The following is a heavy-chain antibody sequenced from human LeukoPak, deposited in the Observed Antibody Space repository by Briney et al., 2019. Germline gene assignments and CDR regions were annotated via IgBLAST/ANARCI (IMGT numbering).Heavy chain of an antibody. CDR3: AKDPDSSDDY. V-gene: IGHV3-30*18. CDR1: GFTFDDYA. Sequence: PGRSLRLSRAASGFTFDDYAMHWVRQAPGKGLEWVAVISYDGSNKYYADSVKGRFTISRDNSKNTLYLQINSLRAEDTAVYYCAKDPDSSDDYWGQGTLVSVSS. D-gene: IGHD3-22*01. J-gene: IGHJ4*02. CDR2: ISYDGSNK.